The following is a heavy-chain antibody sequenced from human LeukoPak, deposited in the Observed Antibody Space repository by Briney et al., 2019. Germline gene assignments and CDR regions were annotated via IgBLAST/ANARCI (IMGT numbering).Heavy chain of an antibody. J-gene: IGHJ4*02. CDR3: ARDSDSSSWHFDY. V-gene: IGHV4-59*01. CDR2: IYYSGST. CDR1: GGSISSYY. Sequence: SETLSLTCAVSGGSISSYYWSWIRQPPWKGLEWIGYIYYSGSTNYNPSLKSRVTISVDTSKNQFSLKLSSVTAADTAVYYCARDSDSSSWHFDYWGQGTLVAVSS. D-gene: IGHD6-13*01.